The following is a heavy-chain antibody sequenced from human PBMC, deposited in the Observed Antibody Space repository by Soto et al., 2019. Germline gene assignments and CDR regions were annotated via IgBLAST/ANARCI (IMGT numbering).Heavy chain of an antibody. J-gene: IGHJ6*02. D-gene: IGHD3-10*01. V-gene: IGHV3-15*01. CDR1: GFTFSNAW. CDR2: IKSKTDGGTT. Sequence: GGSLRLSCAASGFTFSNAWMSWVRQSPGKGLEWVGRIKSKTDGGTTDYAAPVKGRFTISRDDSKNTLYLQMNSLKTEDTAVYYCTTERSTYYYGSGSYLYGMDVWGQGTTVTVSS. CDR3: TTERSTYYYGSGSYLYGMDV.